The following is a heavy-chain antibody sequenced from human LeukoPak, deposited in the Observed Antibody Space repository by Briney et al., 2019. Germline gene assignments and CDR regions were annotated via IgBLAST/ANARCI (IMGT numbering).Heavy chain of an antibody. Sequence: ASVKVSCKASGYTFTGYYMHWVRQAPGQGLEWMGWINPNSGGTNYAQKFQGRVTMTRDTSISTAYMELSRLRSDDTAVYYCARAHLIAAAGYNWFDPWGQGTLVTVSS. V-gene: IGHV1-2*02. J-gene: IGHJ5*02. CDR3: ARAHLIAAAGYNWFDP. D-gene: IGHD6-13*01. CDR1: GYTFTGYY. CDR2: INPNSGGT.